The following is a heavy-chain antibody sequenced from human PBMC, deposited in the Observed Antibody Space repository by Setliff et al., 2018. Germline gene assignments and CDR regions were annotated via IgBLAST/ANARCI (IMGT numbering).Heavy chain of an antibody. V-gene: IGHV1-2*07. CDR1: GYTFTGYY. D-gene: IGHD3-22*01. J-gene: IGHJ4*01. CDR3: ARRDGRSGYLGFDL. Sequence: ASVTVSCKASGYTFTGYYMHWVRQAPGQGLEGMGWINPNRGGTNYAPKFAGRVTMTRDTPISTVYMELSLLTSDDTAVYFCARRDGRSGYLGFDLWGHGSLVTVSS. CDR2: INPNRGGT.